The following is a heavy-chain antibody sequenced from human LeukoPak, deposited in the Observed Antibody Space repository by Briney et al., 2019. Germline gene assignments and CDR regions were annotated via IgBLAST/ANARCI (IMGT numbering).Heavy chain of an antibody. J-gene: IGHJ3*02. CDR3: ARAYGTYAFDI. CDR1: GFTFSSYS. CDR2: ISSSSYI. D-gene: IGHD1-1*01. Sequence: GGSLRLSCAASGFTFSSYSMNWVRQAPGKGLEWVSSISSSSYIYYADSVKGRFTISRDNAKNSLYLQMNSLRAEDTAVYYCARAYGTYAFDIWGQGTMVTVSS. V-gene: IGHV3-21*01.